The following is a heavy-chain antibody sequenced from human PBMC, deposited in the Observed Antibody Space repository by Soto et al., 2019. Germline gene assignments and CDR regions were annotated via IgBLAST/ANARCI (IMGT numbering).Heavy chain of an antibody. J-gene: IGHJ6*03. CDR1: GGSISSYY. CDR3: ARSQWFGELFNYYYMDV. Sequence: SETLSLTCTVSGGSISSYYWSWIRQPPGKGLEWIGYIYYSGSTNYNPSLKSRVTISVDTSKNQFSLKLSSVTAADTAVNYCARSQWFGELFNYYYMDVWGKGTTVTVSS. CDR2: IYYSGST. V-gene: IGHV4-59*01. D-gene: IGHD3-10*01.